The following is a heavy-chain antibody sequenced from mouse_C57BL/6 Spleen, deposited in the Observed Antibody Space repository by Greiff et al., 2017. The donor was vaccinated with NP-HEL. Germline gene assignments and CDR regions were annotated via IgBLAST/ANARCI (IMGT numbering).Heavy chain of an antibody. J-gene: IGHJ4*01. CDR2: IYPGDGDT. V-gene: IGHV1-80*01. CDR1: GYAFSSYW. Sequence: VQLQESGAELVKPGASVKISCKASGYAFSSYWMNWVKQRPGKGLEWIGQIYPGDGDTNYNGKFKGKAPLTADNSSSTAYMLLSSLTSEDSAVDFCAREVTTSPLPMDYWGQGTSVTVSA. CDR3: AREVTTSPLPMDY. D-gene: IGHD2-3*01.